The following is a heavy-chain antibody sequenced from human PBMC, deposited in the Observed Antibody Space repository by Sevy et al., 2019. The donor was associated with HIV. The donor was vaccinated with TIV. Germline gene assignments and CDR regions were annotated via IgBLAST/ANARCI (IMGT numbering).Heavy chain of an antibody. CDR1: GFTFDDSA. J-gene: IGHJ4*02. Sequence: LSLTCAASGFTFDDSAMHWVRQPPGKGLEWVSGISWNSGKIGYADSVKGRFTISRDNAKNSLYLQINSLRTEDTAFYYCVKDFSFDILTGYSDWGQGTLVTVSS. CDR2: ISWNSGKI. CDR3: VKDFSFDILTGYSD. V-gene: IGHV3-9*01. D-gene: IGHD3-9*01.